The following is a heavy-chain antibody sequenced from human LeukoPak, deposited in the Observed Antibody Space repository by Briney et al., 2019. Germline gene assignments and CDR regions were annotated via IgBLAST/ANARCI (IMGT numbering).Heavy chain of an antibody. J-gene: IGHJ5*02. D-gene: IGHD2-21*01. CDR3: ARGIRVPVP. Sequence: PGGSLRLSCAASGFTFSSYSMTWVRQAPRKGLEWVATINHDGSDKYYVDSVKGRFTISRDNAKNSLYLQMNSLRAEDTAVYYCARGIRVPVPWGQGTLVTVSS. CDR2: INHDGSDK. CDR1: GFTFSSYS. V-gene: IGHV3-7*01.